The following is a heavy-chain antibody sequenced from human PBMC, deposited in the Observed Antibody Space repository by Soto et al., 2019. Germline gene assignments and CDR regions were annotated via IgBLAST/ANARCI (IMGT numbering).Heavy chain of an antibody. CDR3: ARGNFYTMDV. Sequence: GGSLRLSCAASGFTFRNYGMNWVRQAPGKGLEWVSYIGIGSSTKYYADSVKGRFTISRDNAKNTLYLQMNSLRAEDSAVYYCARGNFYTMDVWGQGTTVTVSS. J-gene: IGHJ6*02. CDR1: GFTFRNYG. V-gene: IGHV3-48*04. CDR2: IGIGSSTK. D-gene: IGHD1-7*01.